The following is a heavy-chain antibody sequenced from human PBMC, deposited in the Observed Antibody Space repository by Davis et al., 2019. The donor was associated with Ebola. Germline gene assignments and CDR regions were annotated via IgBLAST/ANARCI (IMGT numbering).Heavy chain of an antibody. J-gene: IGHJ3*01. CDR2: LGLSADT. CDR1: GFIFSSYV. CDR3: AKDTSNVWFDV. V-gene: IGHV3-23*01. D-gene: IGHD6-19*01. Sequence: LSLTCAASGFIFSSYVMSWVRQAPGKGLEWVSTLGLSADTYYADSVKGRFTISRDNSKNTLYLQMNSLRVEDTAIYYCAKDTSNVWFDVWGQGTMVTVSS.